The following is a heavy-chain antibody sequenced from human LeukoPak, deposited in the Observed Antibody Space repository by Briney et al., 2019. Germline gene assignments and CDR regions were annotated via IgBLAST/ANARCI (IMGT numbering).Heavy chain of an antibody. V-gene: IGHV3-23*01. CDR3: AKELYYYDSSGYYYVIDY. D-gene: IGHD3-22*01. CDR2: ISGSGGST. CDR1: GFTFSSYG. Sequence: PGGSLRLSCAASGFTFSSYGMHWVRQALGKGLEWVSAISGSGGSTYYADSVQGRFTISRDNSKNTLYLQMNSLRAEDTAVYYCAKELYYYDSSGYYYVIDYWGQGTLVTVSS. J-gene: IGHJ4*02.